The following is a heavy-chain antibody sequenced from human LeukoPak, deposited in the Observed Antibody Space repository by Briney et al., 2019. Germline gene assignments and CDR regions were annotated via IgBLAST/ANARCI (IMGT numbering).Heavy chain of an antibody. D-gene: IGHD4-17*01. CDR1: GGTFSSYG. V-gene: IGHV1-69*05. CDR2: IIPIFRSA. Sequence: SVKVSCKASGGTFSSYGISWVRQAPGQGLEWMGGIIPIFRSAKYAQKFQGRVTITTDESTNTASMELSSLRSEDTAVYYCARGRRLDGDYVYVLDYWAREPWSPSPQ. CDR3: ARGRRLDGDYVYVLDY. J-gene: IGHJ4*02.